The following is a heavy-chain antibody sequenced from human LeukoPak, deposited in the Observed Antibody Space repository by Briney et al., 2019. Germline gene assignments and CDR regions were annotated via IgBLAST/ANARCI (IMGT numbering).Heavy chain of an antibody. Sequence: NPSETLSLTCTVSGYSIRSGIYWGWIRQPPGKGLEWIGNIYHSGITYYTPSLKSRVTISVDTSKNQFSLKLSSVTAADTAVYYCARRYYYGSGSSKSRWFDYWGQGTLVTVSS. CDR2: IYHSGIT. J-gene: IGHJ4*02. V-gene: IGHV4-38-2*02. CDR3: ARRYYYGSGSSKSRWFDY. CDR1: GYSIRSGIY. D-gene: IGHD3-10*01.